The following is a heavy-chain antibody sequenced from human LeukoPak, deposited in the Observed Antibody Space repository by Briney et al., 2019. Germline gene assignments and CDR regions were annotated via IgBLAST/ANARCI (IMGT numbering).Heavy chain of an antibody. CDR1: GYSFTSYW. J-gene: IGHJ2*01. V-gene: IGHV5-51*01. D-gene: IGHD3-22*01. Sequence: HGESLKISCKGSGYSFTSYWIGWVRQMPGKGLEWMGIIYPGDSDTRYSPSFQGQVTISADKSISTAYLQWSSLKASDTAMYYCARLTMIVVGDWYFDLWGRGTLVTVSS. CDR3: ARLTMIVVGDWYFDL. CDR2: IYPGDSDT.